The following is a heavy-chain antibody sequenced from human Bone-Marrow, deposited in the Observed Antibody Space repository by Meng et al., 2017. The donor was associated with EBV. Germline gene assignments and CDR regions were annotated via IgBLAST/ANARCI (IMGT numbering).Heavy chain of an antibody. CDR1: GGSISRSNG. Sequence: QVPLQEAGPGLVKPSGTLSLTGAGAGGSISRSNGWSWVRQPPGKGLEWIGEIYHSGSTNYNPSLKSRVTISVDKSKNQFSLKLSSVTAADTAVYYCARAWSVTSGFDPWGQGTLVTVSS. D-gene: IGHD2-21*02. J-gene: IGHJ5*02. CDR3: ARAWSVTSGFDP. CDR2: IYHSGST. V-gene: IGHV4-4*02.